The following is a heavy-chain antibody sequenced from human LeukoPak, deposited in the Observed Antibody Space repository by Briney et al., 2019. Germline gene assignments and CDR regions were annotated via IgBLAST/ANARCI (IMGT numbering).Heavy chain of an antibody. D-gene: IGHD2-15*01. J-gene: IGHJ6*03. V-gene: IGHV3-7*01. CDR3: ARVGGYCSGGSCYPAVYYMDV. CDR2: IKQDGSEK. CDR1: GFTFSSYW. Sequence: GGSLRLSCAASGFTFSSYWMSWVRQAPGKGLEWVANIKQDGSEKYYVDSVKGQFTISRDNAKNSLYLQMNSLRAEDTAVYYCARVGGYCSGGSCYPAVYYMDVWGKGTTVTISS.